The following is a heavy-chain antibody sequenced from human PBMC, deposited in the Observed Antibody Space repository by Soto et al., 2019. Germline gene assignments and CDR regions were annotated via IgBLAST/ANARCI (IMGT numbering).Heavy chain of an antibody. D-gene: IGHD1-1*01. CDR3: AKETIQVGGPNYFDY. Sequence: ESGGGVVQPGRSLRLLCEASGFPFSRYGMHWVRQAPGMGLEWVAVISWDGLAQYYGDSVRGRFTISRDNSQSTLYLQMNSLRTEDTAIYYCAKETIQVGGPNYFDYWGQGVLVTVSS. CDR2: ISWDGLAQ. V-gene: IGHV3-30*18. J-gene: IGHJ4*02. CDR1: GFPFSRYG.